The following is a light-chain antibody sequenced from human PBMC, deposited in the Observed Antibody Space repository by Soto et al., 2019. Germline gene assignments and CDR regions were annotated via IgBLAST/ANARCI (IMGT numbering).Light chain of an antibody. J-gene: IGKJ4*02. CDR1: QSVSSY. Sequence: EIVLTQSPATLSLSPWERATLSCRASQSVSSYLAWYPQKPGQAPSLLSYDASNRATDIPARFSGSWSVTDFTLTISCLEPEDFAVYFCTHRSNWLTFGVGTKVEIK. CDR2: DAS. V-gene: IGKV3-11*01. CDR3: THRSNWLT.